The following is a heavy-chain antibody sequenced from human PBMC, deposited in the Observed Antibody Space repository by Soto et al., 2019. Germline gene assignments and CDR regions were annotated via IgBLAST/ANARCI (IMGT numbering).Heavy chain of an antibody. CDR2: ISAYNGNT. V-gene: IGHV1-18*01. CDR3: AWSVRCSSTGCYAGSLYHDL. J-gene: IGHJ2*01. D-gene: IGHD2-2*01. Sequence: QVQLVQSGAEVKKPGASVKVSCKASGYTFTSYGISWVRQAPGQGLEWMGWISAYNGNTNYAQKLQGRVTMTTDTSTSTAYMELRSRRSAGTAVYSCAWSVRCSSTGCYAGSLYHDLSGRGTLLTASS. CDR1: GYTFTSYG.